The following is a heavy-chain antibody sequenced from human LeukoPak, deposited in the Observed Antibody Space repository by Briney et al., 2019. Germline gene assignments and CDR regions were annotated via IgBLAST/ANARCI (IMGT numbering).Heavy chain of an antibody. Sequence: GGSLRLSCAASGFTFSSYWMSWVRQPPGKGLEWVGFIRSKIYGGTPEYAASVKGRFTISRDDSKGIAYLQMNSLKTEDTAAYYCTRDQTPYYWGQGTLVAVSS. CDR1: GFTFSSYW. CDR3: TRDQTPYY. V-gene: IGHV3-49*04. J-gene: IGHJ4*02. CDR2: IRSKIYGGTP.